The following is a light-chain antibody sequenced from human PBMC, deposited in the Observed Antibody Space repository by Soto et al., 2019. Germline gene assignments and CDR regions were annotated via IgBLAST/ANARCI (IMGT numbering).Light chain of an antibody. Sequence: DIQMTQSPSSLSASVGDRVTITCRASQSIDSHLNWYQQKSGKAPKFLIYAASSLQSGVPSRFSGSGSGTDFNFTISSLQPEDFATYYCQQNYNTPRTFGQGTKVEIK. CDR3: QQNYNTPRT. CDR1: QSIDSH. CDR2: AAS. V-gene: IGKV1-39*01. J-gene: IGKJ1*01.